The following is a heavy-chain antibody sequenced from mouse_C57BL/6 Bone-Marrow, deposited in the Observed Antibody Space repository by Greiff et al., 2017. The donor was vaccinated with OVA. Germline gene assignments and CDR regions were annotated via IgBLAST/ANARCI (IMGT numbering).Heavy chain of an antibody. CDR2: ILPGSGST. J-gene: IGHJ4*01. CDR3: ARSRWLLRDYYAMDY. V-gene: IGHV1-9*01. CDR1: GYTFTGYW. D-gene: IGHD2-3*01. Sequence: QVQLQQSGAELLKPGASVKLSCKATGYTFTGYWIEWVKQRPGHGLEWIGEILPGSGSTNYNEKFKGKATFTADTSSNTAYMQLSSLTTEDSAIYYWARSRWLLRDYYAMDYWGQGTSVTVSS.